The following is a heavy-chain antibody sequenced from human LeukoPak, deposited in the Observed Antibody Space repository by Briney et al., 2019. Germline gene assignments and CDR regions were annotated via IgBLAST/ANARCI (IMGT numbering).Heavy chain of an antibody. CDR1: GGSIRGYF. D-gene: IGHD2-21*02. CDR3: ARRLCGGDCYSTFSY. CDR2: IYSSGST. Sequence: SETLSLTCTVSGGSIRGYFWSWIRQPPGKGLEWIGHIYSSGSTTYTPSLQGRVTISLDTSKNQFSLKLSSVTAADTAVYYCARRLCGGDCYSTFSYWGQGTLVTVSS. J-gene: IGHJ4*02. V-gene: IGHV4-59*08.